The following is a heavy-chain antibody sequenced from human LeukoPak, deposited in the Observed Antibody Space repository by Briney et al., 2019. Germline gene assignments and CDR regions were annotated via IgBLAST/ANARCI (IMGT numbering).Heavy chain of an antibody. CDR2: INAGNGNT. D-gene: IGHD3-22*01. Sequence: ASVKVSCKASGYTFTGYYMHWVRQAPGQRLEWMGWINAGNGNTEYSQKFQGRVTITSDTSASTAYMELSSLTSEDTAVYYCARSYYYDSNGYFDYWGQGTLVTVSS. CDR3: ARSYYYDSNGYFDY. V-gene: IGHV1-3*01. CDR1: GYTFTGYY. J-gene: IGHJ4*02.